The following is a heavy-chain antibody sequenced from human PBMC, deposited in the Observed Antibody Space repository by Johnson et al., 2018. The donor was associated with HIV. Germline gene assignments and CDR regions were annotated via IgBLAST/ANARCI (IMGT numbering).Heavy chain of an antibody. CDR3: ARERKWVAARSGDAFDI. V-gene: IGHV3-66*01. CDR1: GFTVSSNY. D-gene: IGHD6-6*01. J-gene: IGHJ3*02. Sequence: MQLVESGGGLVQPGGSLRLSCAASGFTVSSNYMSWVRQAPGKGLEWVSVIYSGGSTYYADSVKGRFTISRDNAKNTLYLQMNSLRAEDTAVYYWARERKWVAARSGDAFDIWGQGTMVTVSS. CDR2: IYSGGST.